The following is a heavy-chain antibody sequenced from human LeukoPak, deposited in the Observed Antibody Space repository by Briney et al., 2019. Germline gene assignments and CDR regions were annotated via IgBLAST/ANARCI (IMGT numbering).Heavy chain of an antibody. D-gene: IGHD3-22*01. CDR1: GYTFTGYY. Sequence: EASVKVSCKASGYTFTGYYMHWVRQAPGQGLEWMGWINPNSGGTNYAQKFQGRVTMTRDTSISTAYMELSRLRSDDTAVYYCARDHHYDSSGYSRYWGQGTLVTVSS. V-gene: IGHV1-2*02. J-gene: IGHJ4*02. CDR3: ARDHHYDSSGYSRY. CDR2: INPNSGGT.